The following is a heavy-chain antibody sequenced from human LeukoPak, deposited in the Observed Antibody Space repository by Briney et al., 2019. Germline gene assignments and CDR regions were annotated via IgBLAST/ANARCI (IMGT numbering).Heavy chain of an antibody. CDR3: TTRPGGYCSGGSCLNTDY. J-gene: IGHJ4*02. V-gene: IGHV3-73*01. CDR2: IRSKANSYAT. Sequence: QPGGSLRLSCAASGFTFSGSAMHWVRQASGKGLEWVGRIRSKANSYATAYAASVKGRFTISRDDSKNTAYLQMNSLKTEDTAVYYCTTRPGGYCSGGSCLNTDYWGQGTLVTVSS. CDR1: GFTFSGSA. D-gene: IGHD2-15*01.